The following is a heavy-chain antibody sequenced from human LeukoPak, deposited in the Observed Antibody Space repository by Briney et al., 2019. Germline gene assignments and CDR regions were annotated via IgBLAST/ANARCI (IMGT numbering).Heavy chain of an antibody. CDR3: ARFQYSGSYLDY. D-gene: IGHD1-26*01. CDR2: INSDGSST. J-gene: IGHJ4*02. CDR1: GFTFNSYW. Sequence: PGGSLRLSCAASGFTFNSYWMHWVRQVPGKGLVWVSRINSDGSSTSYVDSVKGRFTISRDNAKNTLYLQMNSLRAEDTAVYYCARFQYSGSYLDYWGQGTLVTVSS. V-gene: IGHV3-74*01.